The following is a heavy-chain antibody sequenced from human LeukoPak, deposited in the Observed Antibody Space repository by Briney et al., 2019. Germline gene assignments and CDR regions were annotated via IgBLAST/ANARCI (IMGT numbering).Heavy chain of an antibody. CDR2: ISTGGTYT. CDR1: GFTFSDFY. J-gene: IGHJ4*02. Sequence: GGSLRLSCAASGFTFSDFYMTWIRQAPGKGLEWVSYISTGGTYTNYADSVKGRFTTSRDNAKNSLYLQMNSLRAEDTALYYCARGPPFDYWGQGTLVTVSS. V-gene: IGHV3-11*06. CDR3: ARGPPFDY.